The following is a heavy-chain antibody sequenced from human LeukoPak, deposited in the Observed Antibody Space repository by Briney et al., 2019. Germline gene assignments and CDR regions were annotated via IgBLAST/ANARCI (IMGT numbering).Heavy chain of an antibody. Sequence: ASLTLSCTASGGTFSSYAMSWVRQAPGQGLEWIGGIIPICGTTNYAQKFQGRVTITADESTSTAYMELSSLRSEDTAVYYCARDLGYSSGWYQEYYWGEGTLVTVSS. J-gene: IGHJ4*02. CDR2: IIPICGTT. D-gene: IGHD6-19*01. CDR1: GGTFSSYA. CDR3: ARDLGYSSGWYQEYY. V-gene: IGHV1-69*13.